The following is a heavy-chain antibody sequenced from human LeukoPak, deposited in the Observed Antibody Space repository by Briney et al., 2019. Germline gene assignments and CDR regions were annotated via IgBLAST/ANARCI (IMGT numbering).Heavy chain of an antibody. Sequence: GGSLRLSCAASGFTFSSYGMHWVRQAPGKGLEWVAVIWYDGSNKYYADSVKGRFTISRDNSKNTLYLQMNSLRAEDTAVYYCARGNSSGWYLFDYWGQGTLVTVSS. D-gene: IGHD6-19*01. J-gene: IGHJ4*02. CDR1: GFTFSSYG. CDR3: ARGNSSGWYLFDY. V-gene: IGHV3-33*01. CDR2: IWYDGSNK.